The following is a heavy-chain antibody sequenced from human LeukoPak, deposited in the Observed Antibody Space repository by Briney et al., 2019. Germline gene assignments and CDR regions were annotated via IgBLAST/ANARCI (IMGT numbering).Heavy chain of an antibody. CDR3: ARPTYGDYVSDAFDI. D-gene: IGHD4-17*01. J-gene: IGHJ3*02. CDR2: INTNTGNP. Sequence: ASVKVSCKASGYTFTSYAMNWVRQAPGQGLEWMGWINTNTGNPTYAQGFTGRFVFSLDTSFSTAYLQISSLKAEDTAVYYCARPTYGDYVSDAFDIWGQGTMVTVSS. V-gene: IGHV7-4-1*02. CDR1: GYTFTSYA.